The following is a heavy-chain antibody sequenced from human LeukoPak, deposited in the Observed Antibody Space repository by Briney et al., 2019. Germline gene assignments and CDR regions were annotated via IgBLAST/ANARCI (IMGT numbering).Heavy chain of an antibody. CDR1: GGSFSGYY. D-gene: IGHD2-21*01. CDR3: ARLGGAAYYYYYMDV. CDR2: INHSGST. Sequence: SETLSLTCAVYGGSFSGYYWSWIRQPPGKGLEWIGEINHSGSTNYNPSLKSRVTISVDTSKNQFSLKLSSVTAADTAVYYCARLGGAAYYYYYMDVWGKGTTVTVSS. J-gene: IGHJ6*03. V-gene: IGHV4-34*01.